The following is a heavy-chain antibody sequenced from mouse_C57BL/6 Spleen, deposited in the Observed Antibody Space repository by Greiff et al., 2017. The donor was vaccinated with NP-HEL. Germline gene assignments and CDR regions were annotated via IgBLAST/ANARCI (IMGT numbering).Heavy chain of an antibody. Sequence: EVQLVESGGGLVQPKGSLKLSCAASGFSFNTYAMNWVRQAPGKGLEWVARIRSKSNNYATYYADSVKDRFTISRDASESMLYLQMNNLKTEDTAMYYCVRDYDYDGGGFAYWGQGTLVTVSA. D-gene: IGHD2-4*01. V-gene: IGHV10-1*01. CDR3: VRDYDYDGGGFAY. J-gene: IGHJ3*01. CDR1: GFSFNTYA. CDR2: IRSKSNNYAT.